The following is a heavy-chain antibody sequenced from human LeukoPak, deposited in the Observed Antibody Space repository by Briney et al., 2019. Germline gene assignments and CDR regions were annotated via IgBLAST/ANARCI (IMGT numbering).Heavy chain of an antibody. V-gene: IGHV3-7*01. CDR3: ARIRIAAAGLFDY. D-gene: IGHD6-13*01. CDR2: VKQDGSEK. J-gene: IGHJ4*02. Sequence: GGSLRLSCAASGFTFRNYWMHWVRQAPGKGLEWVANVKQDGSEKYYVDSVKGRFTISRDNAKNSLYLQMNSLRAEDTAVYYCARIRIAAAGLFDYWGQGTLVTVSS. CDR1: GFTFRNYW.